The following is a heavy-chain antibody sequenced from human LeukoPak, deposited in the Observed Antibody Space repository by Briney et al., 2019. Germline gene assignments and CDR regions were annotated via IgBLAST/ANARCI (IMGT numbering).Heavy chain of an antibody. D-gene: IGHD3-9*01. J-gene: IGHJ6*03. CDR2: IKHDGSDK. Sequence: GGSLRLSCAASGFIFRSYWMSWVRQAPGKRLEWVGNIKHDGSDKYYVDSVKGRFTMSKDNAKNSLYLQMNSLRVEDTAVYYSARVSNYHILTGYTYYYYMDVWGKGTTVTVSS. CDR3: ARVSNYHILTGYTYYYYMDV. CDR1: GFIFRSYW. V-gene: IGHV3-7*01.